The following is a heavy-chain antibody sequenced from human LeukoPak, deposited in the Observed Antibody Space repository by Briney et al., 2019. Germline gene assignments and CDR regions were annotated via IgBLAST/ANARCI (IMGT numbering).Heavy chain of an antibody. J-gene: IGHJ3*02. D-gene: IGHD2-2*01. CDR1: GGIFSSYA. CDR3: ASFDIVVVRGAISAFDI. CDR2: IISIFGIA. Sequence: VKASCKASGGIFSSYAISWVRQAPGHGLEWWGRIISIFGIANYAQKFQGRVTITADKSTSTAYMELSCLRSEYTAVYYCASFDIVVVRGAISAFDIWGQGTMVTVSS. V-gene: IGHV1-69*04.